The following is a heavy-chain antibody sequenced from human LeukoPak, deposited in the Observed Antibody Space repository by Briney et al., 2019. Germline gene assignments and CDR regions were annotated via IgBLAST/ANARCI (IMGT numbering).Heavy chain of an antibody. Sequence: SETLSLTCAVYGGSFSGYYWSWIRQPPGKGLEWIGEINHSGSTNYNPSLKRRVTISADTSKNQFSLRVTSVTAADTAVYYCARHGGSLGYFDNWGQGTLVTVSS. CDR1: GGSFSGYY. CDR2: INHSGST. D-gene: IGHD1-26*01. J-gene: IGHJ4*02. V-gene: IGHV4-34*01. CDR3: ARHGGSLGYFDN.